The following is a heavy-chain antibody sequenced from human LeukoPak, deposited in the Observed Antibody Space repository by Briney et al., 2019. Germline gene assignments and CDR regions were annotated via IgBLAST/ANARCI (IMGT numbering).Heavy chain of an antibody. D-gene: IGHD6-13*01. J-gene: IGHJ5*02. V-gene: IGHV4-30-4*01. Sequence: SETLSLTCTVSGGSISSGDYYWSWIRQPPGKGLEWIGYIYYSGSTYYNPSLKSRVTISVDTSENQFSLKLSSVTAADTAVYYCARDSAPGIAAAGINWFDPWGQGTLVTVSS. CDR1: GGSISSGDYY. CDR2: IYYSGST. CDR3: ARDSAPGIAAAGINWFDP.